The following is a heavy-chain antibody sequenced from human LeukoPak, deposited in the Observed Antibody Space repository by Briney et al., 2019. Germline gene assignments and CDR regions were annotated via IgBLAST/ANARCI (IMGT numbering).Heavy chain of an antibody. CDR3: AKQGFGC. CDR2: TSGSADNT. Sequence: GGSLRLSCTASEFTLSSYAMSWVRQAPGEGLEWVSTTSGSADNTNYAEAVKGRFTISRDNSKNTMYLQMNSLRAEDTAVYYCAKQGFGCWGQGTLVTVSS. CDR1: EFTLSSYA. J-gene: IGHJ4*02. V-gene: IGHV3-23*01.